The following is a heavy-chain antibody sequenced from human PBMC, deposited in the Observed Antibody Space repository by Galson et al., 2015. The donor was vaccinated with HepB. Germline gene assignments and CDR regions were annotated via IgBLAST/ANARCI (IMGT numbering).Heavy chain of an antibody. Sequence: SLRLSCAASGFTYSSYAMHWVRQAPGMGLEWVADISNDGRNQYYADSVKGRFTTFRDNSKNTLYLLMNSLRAEDTAVYYCARDSVPAGSSWNDDYFDYWGQGTLVTVSS. V-gene: IGHV3-30*04. CDR2: ISNDGRNQ. J-gene: IGHJ4*02. CDR3: ARDSVPAGSSWNDDYFDY. D-gene: IGHD6-13*01. CDR1: GFTYSSYA.